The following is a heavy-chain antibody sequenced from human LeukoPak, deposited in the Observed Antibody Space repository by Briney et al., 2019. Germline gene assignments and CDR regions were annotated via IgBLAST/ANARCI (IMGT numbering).Heavy chain of an antibody. CDR2: IYYSGST. V-gene: IGHV4-39*01. J-gene: IGHJ4*02. Sequence: PSETLSLTCTVSGGSISSSSYYWGWIRQPPGKGLEWIGSIYYSGSTYYNPSLKSRVTISVDTSKKQFSLKLSSVTAADTAVYHCARRVYYYDSSGYPVGYFDYWGQGTLVTVSS. CDR1: GGSISSSSYY. CDR3: ARRVYYYDSSGYPVGYFDY. D-gene: IGHD3-22*01.